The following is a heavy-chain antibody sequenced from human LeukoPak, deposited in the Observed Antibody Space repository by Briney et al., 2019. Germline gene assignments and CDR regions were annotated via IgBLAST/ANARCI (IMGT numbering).Heavy chain of an antibody. CDR1: GGSISSYD. D-gene: IGHD6-6*01. CDR2: IYYSGST. Sequence: SETLSLTCTVSGGSISSYDWSWIRQPPGKGLEWIGYIYYSGSTNYNPSLKSRVTISVDTSKNQFSLKLSSVTAADTAEYYCARVDPDSSSTLEVFDYWGQGTLVTVSS. J-gene: IGHJ4*02. CDR3: ARVDPDSSSTLEVFDY. V-gene: IGHV4-59*01.